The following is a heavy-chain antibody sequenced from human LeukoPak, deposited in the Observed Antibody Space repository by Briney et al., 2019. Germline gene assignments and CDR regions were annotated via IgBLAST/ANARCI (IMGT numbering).Heavy chain of an antibody. CDR3: AKTQVILYSNYVPDFDY. D-gene: IGHD4-11*01. V-gene: IGHV1-8*03. CDR1: GYTFTSYD. J-gene: IGHJ4*02. Sequence: ASVKVSCKASGYTFTSYDINWVRQATGQGLEWMGWMNPNSGNTGYAQKFQGRVTITRNTSISTAYMELSSLRSEDTAVYYCAKTQVILYSNYVPDFDYWGQGTLVTVSS. CDR2: MNPNSGNT.